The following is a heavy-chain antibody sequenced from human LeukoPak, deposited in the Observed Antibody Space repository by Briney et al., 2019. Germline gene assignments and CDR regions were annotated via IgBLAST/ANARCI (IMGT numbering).Heavy chain of an antibody. Sequence: GRSLRLSCAASGFTFDDYAMHWVRQAPGKGLEWVSGISWNSGSIGYADSVKGRFTISRDNAKNSLYLQMNSLRAEDTALYYCAKGVHYYDSSGQTLYWYFDLWGRGTLVTVSS. CDR3: AKGVHYYDSSGQTLYWYFDL. D-gene: IGHD3-22*01. CDR1: GFTFDDYA. V-gene: IGHV3-9*01. CDR2: ISWNSGSI. J-gene: IGHJ2*01.